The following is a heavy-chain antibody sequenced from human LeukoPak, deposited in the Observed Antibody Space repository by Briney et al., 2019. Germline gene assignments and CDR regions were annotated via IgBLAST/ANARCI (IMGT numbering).Heavy chain of an antibody. CDR2: IDPSDSYT. V-gene: IGHV5-10-1*01. CDR1: GYSFTSYW. Sequence: GESLKISCQGSGYSFTSYWISWVRQMPGKGLEWMGRIDPSDSYTNYSPSFQGHVTISADKSISTAYLQWSSLKASDTAMYYCARRAYDYSNYDYWGQGTLVTVSS. D-gene: IGHD4-11*01. J-gene: IGHJ4*02. CDR3: ARRAYDYSNYDY.